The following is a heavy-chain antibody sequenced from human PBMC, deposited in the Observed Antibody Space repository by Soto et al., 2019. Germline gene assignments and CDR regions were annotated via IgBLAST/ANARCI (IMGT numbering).Heavy chain of an antibody. Sequence: QLQLQESGPGLVKPAQTLSLTCAVSGGSISNGGYYWSWIRQHPGKGLEWIGSIYFSGSTYYNPSLKSRVTISVATPKNQSSLKRSSVTAAATAVYYCAGDSHAQQRNLRWGGGYMDVWGKGTTVTVSS. CDR3: AGDSHAQQRNLRWGGGYMDV. CDR2: IYFSGST. CDR1: GGSISNGGYY. J-gene: IGHJ6*03. V-gene: IGHV4-31*11. D-gene: IGHD6-13*01.